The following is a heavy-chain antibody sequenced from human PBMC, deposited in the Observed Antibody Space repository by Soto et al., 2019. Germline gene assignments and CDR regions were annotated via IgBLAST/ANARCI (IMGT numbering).Heavy chain of an antibody. CDR1: GYTFTSYG. V-gene: IGHV1-18*01. CDR2: ISAYNGNT. D-gene: IGHD6-19*01. CDR3: ARDDSPFKIAVAGPYYYGMDV. Sequence: ASVKVSCKASGYTFTSYGISWVRQAPGQGLEWMGWISAYNGNTNYAQKLQGRVTMTTDTSTSTAYMELRSLRSDDTAVYYCARDDSPFKIAVAGPYYYGMDVWGQGTTVTVSS. J-gene: IGHJ6*02.